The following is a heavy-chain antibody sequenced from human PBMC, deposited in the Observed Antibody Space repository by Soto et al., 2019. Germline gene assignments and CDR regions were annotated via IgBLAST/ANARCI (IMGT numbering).Heavy chain of an antibody. CDR2: INSDGSST. CDR1: GFTFSSYW. J-gene: IGHJ6*02. V-gene: IGHV3-74*01. Sequence: TGGSLRLSCAASGFTFSSYWMHWVRQAPGKGLVWVSRINSDGSSTSYADSVKGRFTISRDNAKNTLYLQMNSLRAEDTAVYYCASLDYGDYGNYYYGMDVWCQGTTVTVSS. D-gene: IGHD4-17*01. CDR3: ASLDYGDYGNYYYGMDV.